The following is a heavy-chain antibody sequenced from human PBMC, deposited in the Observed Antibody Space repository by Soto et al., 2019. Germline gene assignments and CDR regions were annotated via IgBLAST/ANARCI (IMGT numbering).Heavy chain of an antibody. D-gene: IGHD6-13*01. CDR3: ARGSSWHRGDWFDP. J-gene: IGHJ5*02. CDR1: GDSLSSNSAA. V-gene: IGHV6-1*01. Sequence: PSQTLSLTCAISGDSLSSNSAAWNWIRQSPSRGLEWLGRTYYRSKWYNDYAVSVRSRITINPDTSKNQFSLQLNSVTPEDTAVYYCARGSSWHRGDWFDPWGQGTLVTVSS. CDR2: TYYRSKWYN.